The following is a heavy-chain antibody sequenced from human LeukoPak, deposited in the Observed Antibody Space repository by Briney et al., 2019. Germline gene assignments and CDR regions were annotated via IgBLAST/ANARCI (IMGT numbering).Heavy chain of an antibody. CDR1: GGSISSSNW. J-gene: IGHJ1*01. CDR3: ARAEWSAGAEYFQH. D-gene: IGHD3-3*01. CDR2: IYHSGST. Sequence: SETLSLTCAVSGGSISSSNWWSWVRQPPGKGLEWIGEIYHSGSTNYNPSLKSRVTISVDKSKNQFSLKLSSVTAADTAVYYCARAEWSAGAEYFQHWGQGTLVTVSS. V-gene: IGHV4-4*02.